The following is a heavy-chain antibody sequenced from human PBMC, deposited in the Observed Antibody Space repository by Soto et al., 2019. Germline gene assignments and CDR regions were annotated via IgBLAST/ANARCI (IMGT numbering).Heavy chain of an antibody. Sequence: SVKVSCKASGGTFSSYAISWVRQAPGQGLEWMGGIIPIFGTANYAQKFQGRVTITADKSTSTAYMELSSLRPEDTAVYYCARGPSIAAAGTPYYYGMDVWGQGTTVTVSS. CDR1: GGTFSSYA. CDR2: IIPIFGTA. V-gene: IGHV1-69*06. D-gene: IGHD6-13*01. CDR3: ARGPSIAAAGTPYYYGMDV. J-gene: IGHJ6*02.